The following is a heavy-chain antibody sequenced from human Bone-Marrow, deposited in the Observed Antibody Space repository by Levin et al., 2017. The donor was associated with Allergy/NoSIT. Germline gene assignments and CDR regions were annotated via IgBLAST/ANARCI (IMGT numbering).Heavy chain of an antibody. CDR1: GGSISSGASY. V-gene: IGHV4-31*03. Sequence: SETLSLTCTVSGGSISSGASYWSWIRQHPGKGLEWIGYIYYSGITYYNPSLGSRVTITVDTSKKQFSLKLSSLTAADTSVYYCARLYGDYFDYWGQGTLVTVSS. J-gene: IGHJ4*02. CDR2: IYYSGIT. CDR3: ARLYGDYFDY. D-gene: IGHD4-17*01.